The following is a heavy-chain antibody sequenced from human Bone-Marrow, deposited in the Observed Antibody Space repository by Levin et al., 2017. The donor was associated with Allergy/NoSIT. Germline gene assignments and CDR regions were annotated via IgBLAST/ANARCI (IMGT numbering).Heavy chain of an antibody. D-gene: IGHD6-13*01. CDR2: IYYSGST. CDR3: ARVGIAAAGTYYYMDV. V-gene: IGHV4-59*01. Sequence: SQTLSLTCTVSGGSIGSYYWSWIRQPPGKGLEWIGYIYYSGSTNYNPSLKSRVTISVDTSKNQFSLKLSSVTAADTAVYYCARVGIAAAGTYYYMDVWGKGTTVTVSS. CDR1: GGSIGSYY. J-gene: IGHJ6*03.